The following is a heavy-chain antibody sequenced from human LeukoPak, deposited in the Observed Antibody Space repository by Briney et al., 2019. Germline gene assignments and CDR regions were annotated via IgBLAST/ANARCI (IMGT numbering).Heavy chain of an antibody. V-gene: IGHV3-9*01. CDR2: ISWNSGSI. CDR1: GFTFDEYA. CDR3: AKARKGIAAAGTWFDP. Sequence: GRSLRLSCAASGFTFDEYAMHWVRQAPGKGLEWVSGISWNSGSIGYADSVKGRFTISRDNAKNSLYLQMNSLRAEDTAVYYCAKARKGIAAAGTWFDPWGQGTLVTVSS. D-gene: IGHD6-13*01. J-gene: IGHJ5*02.